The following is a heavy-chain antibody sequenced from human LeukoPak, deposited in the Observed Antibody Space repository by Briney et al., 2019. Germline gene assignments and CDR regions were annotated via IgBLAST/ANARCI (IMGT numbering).Heavy chain of an antibody. J-gene: IGHJ6*02. V-gene: IGHV1-18*01. CDR3: ARSSSWEIYYYYGMDV. CDR1: GYAFTSYG. D-gene: IGHD6-13*01. Sequence: ASVKVSCKASGYAFTSYGISRVRQAPGQGLEWMGWISAYNGNTNYAQKLQGRVTMTTDTSTSTAYMELRSLRSDDTAVYYCARSSSWEIYYYYGMDVWGQGTTVTVSS. CDR2: ISAYNGNT.